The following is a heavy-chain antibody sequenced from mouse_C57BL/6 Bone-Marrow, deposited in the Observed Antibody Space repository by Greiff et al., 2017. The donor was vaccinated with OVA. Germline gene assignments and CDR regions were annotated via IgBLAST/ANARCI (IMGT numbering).Heavy chain of an antibody. V-gene: IGHV14-4*01. CDR1: GFNIKDDY. J-gene: IGHJ2*01. D-gene: IGHD2-1*01. CDR3: TAYGNFDY. Sequence: VQLKESGAELVRPGASVKLSCTASGFNIKDDYMHWVKQRPEQGLEWIGWIDPENGDTEYASKFQGKATITADTSSNPAYLQLISLTSEDTAAYYCTAYGNFDYWGQGTTLTVSS. CDR2: IDPENGDT.